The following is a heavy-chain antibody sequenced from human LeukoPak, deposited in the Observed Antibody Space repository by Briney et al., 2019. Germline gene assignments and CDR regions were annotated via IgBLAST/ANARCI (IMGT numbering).Heavy chain of an antibody. CDR3: ATSRTSDY. Sequence: GGSLRLSCATSGFTFSSNWMSWVRHVPGRGLDWVANIKPDGSAEYYAASVKGRFTVSRDNAEKSLYLQMNSLRAEDTAVYYCATSRTSDYWGQGTLVTVSS. V-gene: IGHV3-7*03. CDR1: GFTFSSNW. J-gene: IGHJ4*02. D-gene: IGHD1-14*01. CDR2: IKPDGSAE.